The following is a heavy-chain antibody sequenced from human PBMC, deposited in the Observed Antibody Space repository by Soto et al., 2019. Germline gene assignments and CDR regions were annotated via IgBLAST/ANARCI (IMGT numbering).Heavy chain of an antibody. D-gene: IGHD1-26*01. Sequence: GSLRLSCAASGFTFSSYGMHWVRQAPGKGLEWVAVIWYDGSNKYYADSVKGRFTISRDNSKNTLYLQMNSLRAEDTAVYYCARDAQVGAPQLSFDYWGQGTLVTVSS. CDR1: GFTFSSYG. CDR2: IWYDGSNK. V-gene: IGHV3-33*01. CDR3: ARDAQVGAPQLSFDY. J-gene: IGHJ4*02.